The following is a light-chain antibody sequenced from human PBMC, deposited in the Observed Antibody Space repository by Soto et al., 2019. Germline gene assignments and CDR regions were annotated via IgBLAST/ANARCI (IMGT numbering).Light chain of an antibody. CDR2: KAS. J-gene: IGKJ1*01. Sequence: IQMTHSPSTLSGSVGDRVTITCRASQTISSWLAWYQQKPGKAPKLLIYKASTLKSGVPSRFSGSGSGTEFTLTISSLQPDDFVTYYCQHYNSYSEAFGQGTKVDIK. CDR1: QTISSW. CDR3: QHYNSYSEA. V-gene: IGKV1-5*03.